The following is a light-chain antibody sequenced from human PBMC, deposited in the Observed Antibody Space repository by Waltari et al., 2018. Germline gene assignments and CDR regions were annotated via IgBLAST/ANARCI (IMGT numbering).Light chain of an antibody. J-gene: IGLJ7*01. CDR2: EVN. V-gene: IGLV2-11*01. Sequence: QAALTQPRSVSGSPGQSVTISCTGTTNDIGYYNFVSWYQQHPGTAPKLMIYEVNKRPSGVSDRFSGSKSGNAASLTISGLQAEDEADYYCSSYTGSNTFLFGGGTRLTVL. CDR1: TNDIGYYNF. CDR3: SSYTGSNTFL.